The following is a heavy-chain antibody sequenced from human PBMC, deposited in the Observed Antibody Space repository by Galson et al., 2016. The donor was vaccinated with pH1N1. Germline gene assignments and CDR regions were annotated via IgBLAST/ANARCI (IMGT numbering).Heavy chain of an antibody. CDR3: AREGCGGSCYYYYYYYGMDV. CDR1: GDSVNSGDYY. D-gene: IGHD2-15*01. J-gene: IGHJ6*02. V-gene: IGHV4-30-4*01. CDR2: ISGSGRT. Sequence: LTCSVSGDSVNSGDYYWSWIRQSPGRGLEWIGCISGSGRTYYNPSLKSRLTISLDASKSQFSLRLASVTAPDTATYYCAREGCGGSCYYYYYYYGMDVWGQGATVVVPS.